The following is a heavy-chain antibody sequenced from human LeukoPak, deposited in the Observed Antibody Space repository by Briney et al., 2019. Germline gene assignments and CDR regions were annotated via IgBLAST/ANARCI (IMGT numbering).Heavy chain of an antibody. Sequence: ASVNVSCKASGYTFTGYYMHWVRQAPGQGLEWMGWINPNSGGTNYAQKFQGWVTMTRDTSISTAYMELSRLRSDDTAVYYCATGYYSGRKPNAFDIWGQGTMVTVSS. D-gene: IGHD2-15*01. CDR1: GYTFTGYY. J-gene: IGHJ3*02. V-gene: IGHV1-2*04. CDR3: ATGYYSGRKPNAFDI. CDR2: INPNSGGT.